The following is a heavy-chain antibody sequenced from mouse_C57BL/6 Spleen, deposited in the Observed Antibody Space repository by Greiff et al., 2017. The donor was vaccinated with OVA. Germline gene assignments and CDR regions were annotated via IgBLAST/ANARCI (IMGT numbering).Heavy chain of an antibody. V-gene: IGHV3-6*01. Sequence: EVQLVESGPGLVKPSPSLSLTCSVTGYSITSGYYWNWIRQFPGNKLEWMGYISYDGSNNYNPSLKNRISITRDTSKNQCFLKLNSVTTEDTATDYCARGLGRWFAYWGQGTLVTVSA. D-gene: IGHD3-3*01. CDR3: ARGLGRWFAY. CDR2: ISYDGSN. CDR1: GYSITSGYY. J-gene: IGHJ3*01.